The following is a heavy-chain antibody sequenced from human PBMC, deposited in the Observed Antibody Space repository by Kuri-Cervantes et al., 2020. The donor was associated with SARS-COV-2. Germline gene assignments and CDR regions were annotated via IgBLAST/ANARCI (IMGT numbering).Heavy chain of an antibody. V-gene: IGHV1-69*05. D-gene: IGHD3-10*01. Sequence: SVKVSCKASGGTFSSYAISWVRQAPGQGLEWMGGIIPIFGTANYAQKFQGRVTITRDTSAGTAYMELSSLRSEDTAVYYCARRVDYYGSGSHNWFDPWGQRTLVTVSS. CDR3: ARRVDYYGSGSHNWFDP. CDR2: IIPIFGTA. J-gene: IGHJ5*02. CDR1: GGTFSSYA.